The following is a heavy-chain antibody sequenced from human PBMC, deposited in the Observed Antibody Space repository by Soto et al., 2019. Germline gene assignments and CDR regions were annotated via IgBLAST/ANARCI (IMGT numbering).Heavy chain of an antibody. Sequence: EVQLLDSGGGLVRPGGSLRLSCAASGFTFSGYALTWVRQAPGKGLEWVSAISGGGDATFYADSVKGRFTISRDNSKNTLYLQMNTLRDEDTAVYYCARKVSGSTGRPDLWYFDLWGRGTLVTVSS. D-gene: IGHD3-10*01. V-gene: IGHV3-23*01. CDR3: ARKVSGSTGRPDLWYFDL. CDR2: ISGGGDAT. J-gene: IGHJ2*01. CDR1: GFTFSGYA.